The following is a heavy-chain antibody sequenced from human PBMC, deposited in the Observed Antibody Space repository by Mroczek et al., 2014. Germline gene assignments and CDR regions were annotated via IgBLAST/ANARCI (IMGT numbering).Heavy chain of an antibody. CDR3: ARDYLASRAVALRYYDSSGYLDY. CDR1: GFTFSSYA. CDR2: ISYDGSNK. D-gene: IGHD3-22*01. J-gene: IGHJ4*02. Sequence: VQLVESGGGVVQPGRSLRLSCAASGFTFSSYAMHWVRQAPGKGLEWVAVISYDGSNKYYADSVKGRFTISRDNSKNTLYLQMNSLRAEDTAVYYCARDYLASRAVALRYYDSSGYLDYWGQGTPGPPSP. V-gene: IGHV3-30-3*01.